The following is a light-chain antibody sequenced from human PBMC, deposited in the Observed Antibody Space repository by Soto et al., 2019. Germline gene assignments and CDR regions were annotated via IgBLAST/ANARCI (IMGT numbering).Light chain of an antibody. Sequence: QSVLTQPPSVSGSPGQSVTISCTGTSSDVGSYNRVSWYQQPPGTAPKLMIYEVSNRPSGVPDRFSGSKSGNTASLTISGLQPEDEADYYCNSYTSSSTYGFGTGTKATVL. CDR3: NSYTSSSTYG. V-gene: IGLV2-18*02. J-gene: IGLJ1*01. CDR1: SSDVGSYNR. CDR2: EVS.